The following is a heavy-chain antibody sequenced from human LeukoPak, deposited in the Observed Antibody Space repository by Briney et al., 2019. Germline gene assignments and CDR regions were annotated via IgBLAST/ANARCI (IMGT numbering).Heavy chain of an antibody. CDR3: AKDTAPAYYYYGMDV. J-gene: IGHJ6*02. CDR1: GFTFDDYG. V-gene: IGHV3-9*01. CDR2: IRWNSGRI. Sequence: GGSLRLSCAASGFTFDDYGMHWVRQAPGKGLEWVSGIRWNSGRIKYADSVKGRFTISRDNANNSLYLQMNSLRAGDTALYYCAKDTAPAYYYYGMDVWGQGTTVTVSS.